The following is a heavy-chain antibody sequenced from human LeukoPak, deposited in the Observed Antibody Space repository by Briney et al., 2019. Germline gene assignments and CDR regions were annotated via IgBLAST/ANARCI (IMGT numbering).Heavy chain of an antibody. CDR3: ARAQRGIAAAATFDY. J-gene: IGHJ4*02. V-gene: IGHV3-23*01. D-gene: IGHD6-13*01. CDR1: GFTFSSYG. CDR2: ISGSGGST. Sequence: PGGSLRLSCAASGFTFSSYGMSWVRQAPGKGLEWVSAISGSGGSTYYADSVKGRFTISRDNSKNTLYLQMNSLRAEDTAVYYCARAQRGIAAAATFDYWGQGTLVTVSS.